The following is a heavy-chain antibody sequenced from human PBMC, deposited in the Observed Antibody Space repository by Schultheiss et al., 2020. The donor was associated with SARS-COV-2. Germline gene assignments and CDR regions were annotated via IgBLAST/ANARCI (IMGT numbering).Heavy chain of an antibody. D-gene: IGHD6-19*01. CDR1: GFTFSSYA. J-gene: IGHJ4*02. V-gene: IGHV3-30*04. CDR3: ARGVAVARLLGPFDY. Sequence: GESLKISCAASGFTFSSYAMHWVRQAPGKGLEWVAVISYDGSNKYYADSVKGRFTISRDNSKNTLYLQMNGLRAEDTAVYYCARGVAVARLLGPFDYWGQGTLVTVSS. CDR2: ISYDGSNK.